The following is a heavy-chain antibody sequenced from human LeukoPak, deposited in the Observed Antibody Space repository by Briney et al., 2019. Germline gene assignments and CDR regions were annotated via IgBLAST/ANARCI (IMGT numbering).Heavy chain of an antibody. CDR1: GGTFSSYA. CDR2: IIPIFGTA. V-gene: IGHV1-69*13. Sequence: VASVKVSCKASGGTFSSYAISWVRQAPGQGLEWMGGIIPIFGTANYAQKFQGRVTITADESTSTAYMELSSLRSEDTAVYYCARDTGEWGGFDHWGQGTLVTVSS. J-gene: IGHJ4*02. CDR3: ARDTGEWGGFDH. D-gene: IGHD1-14*01.